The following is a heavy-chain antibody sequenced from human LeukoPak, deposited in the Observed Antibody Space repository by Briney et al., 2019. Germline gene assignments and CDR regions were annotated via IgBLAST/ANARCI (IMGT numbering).Heavy chain of an antibody. D-gene: IGHD6-6*01. V-gene: IGHV4-59*01. Sequence: PSETLSLTCTVSGGSISSYYWSWIQQPPGKGLEWIGYIYYSGSTNYNPSLKSRVTISVDTSKNQFSLKLSSVTAADTAVYYCARDRLGAFDIWGQGTMVTVSS. J-gene: IGHJ3*02. CDR1: GGSISSYY. CDR3: ARDRLGAFDI. CDR2: IYYSGST.